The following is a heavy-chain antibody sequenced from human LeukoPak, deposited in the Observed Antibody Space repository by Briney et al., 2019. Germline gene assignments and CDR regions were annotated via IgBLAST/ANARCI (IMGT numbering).Heavy chain of an antibody. CDR3: ATWRATMIVVGAFDI. D-gene: IGHD3-22*01. J-gene: IGHJ3*02. CDR1: GGSISSSSYY. Sequence: SETLSLTCTVSGGSISSSSYYWGWIRQPPGKGLEWIGSIYYSGSTYYNPSLKSRVTISVDTSKNQFSLKLSSVTAADTAVYYCATWRATMIVVGAFDIWGQGTMVTVSS. CDR2: IYYSGST. V-gene: IGHV4-39*01.